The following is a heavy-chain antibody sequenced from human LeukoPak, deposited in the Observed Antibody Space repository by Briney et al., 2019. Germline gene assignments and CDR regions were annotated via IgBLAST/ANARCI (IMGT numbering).Heavy chain of an antibody. CDR1: GGSISSYY. J-gene: IGHJ5*02. CDR2: IYYSGST. D-gene: IGHD3-9*01. V-gene: IGHV4-59*08. Sequence: KPSETLSLTCTVSGGSISSYYWSWIRQPPGKGLEWIGYIYYSGSTNYNPSLKSRVTISVDTSKNQFSLKLSSVTAADTAVYYCARRSYDILTATNWFDPWGQGTLVTVSS. CDR3: ARRSYDILTATNWFDP.